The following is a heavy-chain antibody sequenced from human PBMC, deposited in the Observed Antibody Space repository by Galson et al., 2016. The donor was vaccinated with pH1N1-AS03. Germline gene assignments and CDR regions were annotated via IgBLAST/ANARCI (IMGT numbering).Heavy chain of an antibody. CDR2: ISYRGS. CDR3: AKDASLPSIYYPIFDT. V-gene: IGHV3-23*01. Sequence: SCKASGGTFAGFAISWVRQAPGKGLEWVSIISYRGSFYADSVKGRFTISRDNSRNTLFLQMTSLRAEDTAIYYCAKDASLPSIYYPIFDTWGQGTLVTVSS. D-gene: IGHD1-26*01. J-gene: IGHJ4*02. CDR1: GGTFAGFA.